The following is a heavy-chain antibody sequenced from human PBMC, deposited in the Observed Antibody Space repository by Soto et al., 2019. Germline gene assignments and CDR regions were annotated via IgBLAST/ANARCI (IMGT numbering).Heavy chain of an antibody. CDR3: ARGVLYYYDSSGYPHWFDP. V-gene: IGHV3-48*03. CDR1: GFTFSSYE. CDR2: ISSSGSII. D-gene: IGHD3-22*01. Sequence: PAGSLRLSCAASGFTFSSYEMNWVRQAPGKGLEWVSYISSSGSIIYYADSVKGRFTISRDNAENSLYLQMNSLRAEDTAVYYCARGVLYYYDSSGYPHWFDPWGQGTLVTVSS. J-gene: IGHJ5*02.